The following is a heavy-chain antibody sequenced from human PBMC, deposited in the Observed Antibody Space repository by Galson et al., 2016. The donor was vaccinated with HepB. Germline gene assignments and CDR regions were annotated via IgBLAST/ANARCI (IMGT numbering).Heavy chain of an antibody. CDR3: ASDHGGNPGSDY. J-gene: IGHJ4*02. CDR1: GFSFSSYG. V-gene: IGHV3-30*03. D-gene: IGHD4-23*01. Sequence: SLRLSCAATGFSFSSYGMHWLRQSPGKGLDWVALVSPAESNKFYAHSVKGRFTISRNNSKNMLYLQMHSLRTEDTSLYYCASDHGGNPGSDYWGQGTLVTVSS. CDR2: VSPAESNK.